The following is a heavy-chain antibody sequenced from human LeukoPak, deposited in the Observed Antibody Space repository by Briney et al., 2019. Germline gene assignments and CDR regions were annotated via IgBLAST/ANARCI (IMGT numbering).Heavy chain of an antibody. CDR1: GGSFSNYY. Sequence: KSSQTLSLTCAVYGGSFSNYYWSWIRQPPGKGLEWLGEINDSGRTNYNPSLMSRVTVSVDTSKNQFSLRLTSVTATDTAVYYCARRWNYGRNYYIDVWGNGATVSVSS. CDR2: INDSGRT. J-gene: IGHJ6*03. D-gene: IGHD1-7*01. V-gene: IGHV4-34*01. CDR3: ARRWNYGRNYYIDV.